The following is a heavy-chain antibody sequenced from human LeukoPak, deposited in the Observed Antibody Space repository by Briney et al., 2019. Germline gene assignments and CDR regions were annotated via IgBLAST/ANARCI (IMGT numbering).Heavy chain of an antibody. J-gene: IGHJ4*02. CDR2: INHSGST. CDR3: ARGIGLYYYGSGSYGY. CDR1: GGSFSGYY. V-gene: IGHV4-34*01. D-gene: IGHD3-10*01. Sequence: PSETLSLTCAVYGGSFSGYYWSWIRQPPGKGLEWIGEINHSGSTNYNPSLKSRVTISVDTSKNQFSLKLSSVTASDTAVYYCARGIGLYYYGSGSYGYWGQGTLVTVSS.